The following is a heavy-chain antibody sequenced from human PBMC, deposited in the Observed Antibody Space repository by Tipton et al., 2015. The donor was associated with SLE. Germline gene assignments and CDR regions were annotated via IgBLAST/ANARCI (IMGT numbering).Heavy chain of an antibody. Sequence: QLVQSGAEVKKPGESLKISCQGSGYSFTSYWIAWVRQMPGKGLELMGIIWPSDLDVRYGPSFQGQVTISADKSISTVYLQWSRLKASDTAMYYCARQGPEDVDLWGRGTLVTVSS. CDR2: IWPSDLDV. V-gene: IGHV5-51*01. CDR3: ARQGPEDVDL. CDR1: GYSFTSYW. J-gene: IGHJ2*01.